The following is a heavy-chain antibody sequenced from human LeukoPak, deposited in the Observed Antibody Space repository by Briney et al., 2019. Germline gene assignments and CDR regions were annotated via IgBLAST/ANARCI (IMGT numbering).Heavy chain of an antibody. J-gene: IGHJ4*02. CDR1: GFTFSRYG. Sequence: PGRSLRLSCAASGFTFSRYGVLWVRQAPGKGLEWVANIKLDGSEKNYVDSVKGRFTISRDNTKNSLYLQMNSLRAEDTAVFYCARDQYDTWSRRGNFDSWGQGTLVIVSS. V-gene: IGHV3-7*03. CDR2: IKLDGSEK. D-gene: IGHD3-3*01. CDR3: ARDQYDTWSRRGNFDS.